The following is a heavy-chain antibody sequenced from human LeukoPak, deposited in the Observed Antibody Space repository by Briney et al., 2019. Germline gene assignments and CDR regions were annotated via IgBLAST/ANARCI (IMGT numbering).Heavy chain of an antibody. J-gene: IGHJ4*02. V-gene: IGHV3-7*01. CDR1: GFTFSSYW. D-gene: IGHD6-19*01. Sequence: RSGGSLRLSCAASGFTFSSYWMSWVRQAPGKGLEWVANIKQDGSEKYYVVSVKGRFTISRDNAKNSLYLQMNSLRAEDTAVYYCARDCSSGWANGFDYWGQGTLVTVSS. CDR3: ARDCSSGWANGFDY. CDR2: IKQDGSEK.